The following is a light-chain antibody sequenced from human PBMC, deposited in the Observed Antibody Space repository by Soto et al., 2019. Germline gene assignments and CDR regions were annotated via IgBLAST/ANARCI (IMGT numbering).Light chain of an antibody. V-gene: IGKV1-5*03. CDR2: KAS. CDR3: QPYNSYSWT. J-gene: IGKJ1*01. Sequence: DIQMTQSPSTLSASVGDRVTITCRASQSISSWLAWYQQKPGKAPKLLIYKASSLESGVPSRFSGSGSGTELTLTISSLQPDDFATYYCQPYNSYSWTFGQGTKVEIK. CDR1: QSISSW.